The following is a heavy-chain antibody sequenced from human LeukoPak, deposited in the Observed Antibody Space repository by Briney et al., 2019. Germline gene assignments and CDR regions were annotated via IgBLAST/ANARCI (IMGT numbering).Heavy chain of an antibody. V-gene: IGHV4-34*01. CDR1: GFTVSSNY. D-gene: IGHD4-17*01. J-gene: IGHJ4*02. CDR3: ARAPPGGDYDAFDY. Sequence: GSLRLSCAASGFTVSSNYMSWVRQPPGKGLEWIGEINHSGSTNYNPSLKSRVTISVDTSKNQFSLKLSSVTAADTAVYYCARAPPGGDYDAFDYWGQGALVTVSS. CDR2: INHSGST.